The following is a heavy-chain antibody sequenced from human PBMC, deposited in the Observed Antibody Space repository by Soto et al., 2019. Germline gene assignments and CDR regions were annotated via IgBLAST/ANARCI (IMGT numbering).Heavy chain of an antibody. CDR3: ARVNYNDYYYYYYMDV. V-gene: IGHV4-30-4*01. CDR2: IYYSGST. J-gene: IGHJ6*03. CDR1: GGSISSGDYY. Sequence: SETLSLTCTVSGGSISSGDYYWSWIRQPPGKGLEWIGYIYYSGSTYYNPSLKSRVTISVDTSKNQFSLKLSSVTAADTAVYYCARVNYNDYYYYYYMDVWGKGTTVTVSS. D-gene: IGHD1-7*01.